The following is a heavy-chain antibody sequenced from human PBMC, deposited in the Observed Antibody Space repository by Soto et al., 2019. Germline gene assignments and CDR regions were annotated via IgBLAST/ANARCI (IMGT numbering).Heavy chain of an antibody. CDR2: ISAYNGNS. CDR3: ARIADCSTTSCSFPSRFHVRGYYYYYGLDV. Sequence: QVQLVQSGAEVKKPGASVKVTCKASTYAFTSYGNTWVRQAPGQGLEWVGWISAYNGNSNYAQKYEGRVTMTTDTSTSTAYMELSSLRSDDTAVYYCARIADCSTTSCSFPSRFHVRGYYYYYGLDVWGQGTTVTVSS. D-gene: IGHD2-2*01. J-gene: IGHJ6*02. CDR1: TYAFTSYG. V-gene: IGHV1-18*04.